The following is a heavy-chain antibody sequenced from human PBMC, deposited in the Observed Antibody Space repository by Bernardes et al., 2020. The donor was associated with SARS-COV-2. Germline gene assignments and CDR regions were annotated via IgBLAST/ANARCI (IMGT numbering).Heavy chain of an antibody. CDR3: AREQWLAHYFDY. Sequence: SNTLQVSCTVSGGSINDYYWSWIQQSPEKGLEWIGYVYYNGNINHNPSLNYNPSLMSRVTISVDTSKSQFSLNLSSVTAADTAVYYCAREQWLAHYFDYWGQGILVTVSS. CDR1: GGSINDYY. D-gene: IGHD6-19*01. CDR2: VYYNGNI. V-gene: IGHV4-59*01. J-gene: IGHJ4*02.